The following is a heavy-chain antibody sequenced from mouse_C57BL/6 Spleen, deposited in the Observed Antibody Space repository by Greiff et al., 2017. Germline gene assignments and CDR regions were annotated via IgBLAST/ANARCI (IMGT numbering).Heavy chain of an antibody. CDR2: IDPETGGT. Sequence: VQLQQSGAELVRPGASVTLSCKASGYTFTDYEMHWVKQTPVYGLDWIGAIDPETGGTASNQKFKGKAILTADKSSSTAYMELRSLTSEDSAVYYCTRGGFYYAMDYWGQGTSVTVSS. CDR1: GYTFTDYE. CDR3: TRGGFYYAMDY. V-gene: IGHV1-15*01. J-gene: IGHJ4*01.